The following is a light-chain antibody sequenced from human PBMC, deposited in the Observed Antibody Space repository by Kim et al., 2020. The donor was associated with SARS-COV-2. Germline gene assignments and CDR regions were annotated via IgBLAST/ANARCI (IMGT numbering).Light chain of an antibody. CDR1: QTISIS. Sequence: DIQMTQSPSSLSASVGDRVTITCRASQTISISLNWYQQKPGKAPKVLIHSASTLQSGVPSRFSGSGSGTAFTLTIASLQPEDFATYYCKQYYLVPYTFGQGTKVDIK. V-gene: IGKV1-39*01. J-gene: IGKJ2*01. CDR3: KQYYLVPYT. CDR2: SAS.